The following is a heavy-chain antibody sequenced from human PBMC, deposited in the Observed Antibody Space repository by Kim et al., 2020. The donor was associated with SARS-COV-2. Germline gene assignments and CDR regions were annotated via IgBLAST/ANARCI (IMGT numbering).Heavy chain of an antibody. J-gene: IGHJ3*02. D-gene: IGHD5-12*01. Sequence: GGSLRLSCAASGFTFTDYGIHWVRQALGKGLEWVAAISHAGTYTYYGDSVRGRFTVSRDSSRNTVYLQMNSLRDEDAAIYYCARDLFHRDGYEGRHRDGFDIWGQGTLVTVS. CDR3: ARDLFHRDGYEGRHRDGFDI. V-gene: IGHV3-30*03. CDR1: GFTFTDYG. CDR2: ISHAGTYT.